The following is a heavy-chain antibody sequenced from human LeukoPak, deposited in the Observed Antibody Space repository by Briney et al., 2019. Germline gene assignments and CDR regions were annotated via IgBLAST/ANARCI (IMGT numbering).Heavy chain of an antibody. J-gene: IGHJ4*02. V-gene: IGHV3-74*01. CDR1: GFTFSSYW. D-gene: IGHD6-19*01. CDR2: INSDGSST. CDR3: ARGGYSSGSDY. Sequence: GGSLRLSCAASGFTFSSYWMHWVRQAPGKGLVWVTRINSDGSSTSYADSVKGRFTISRDNAKNTLYLQMNSLRAEDTAVYYCARGGYSSGSDYWGQGTLVTVSS.